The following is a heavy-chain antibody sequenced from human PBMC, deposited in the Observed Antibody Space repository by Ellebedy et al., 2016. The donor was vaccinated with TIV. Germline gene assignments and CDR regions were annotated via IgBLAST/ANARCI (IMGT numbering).Heavy chain of an antibody. CDR2: ISAYNGNT. Sequence: AASVKVSCKASGYTFTKYGSSWARQAPGQGLEWMGWISAYNGNTNYAQKIQGRVTMTTDTSTSTAYMELRSLRSDDPAVYFCARAGYNSGWYEFDPWGQGTLVTVPS. CDR1: GYTFTKYG. J-gene: IGHJ5*02. D-gene: IGHD6-13*01. V-gene: IGHV1-18*01. CDR3: ARAGYNSGWYEFDP.